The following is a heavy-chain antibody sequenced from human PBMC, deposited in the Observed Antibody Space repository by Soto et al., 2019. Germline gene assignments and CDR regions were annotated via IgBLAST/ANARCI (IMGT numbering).Heavy chain of an antibody. J-gene: IGHJ4*02. CDR3: ARHGYNYGGGYFDY. Sequence: EVQLVESGEGLVQPGGSLRLSCAASGVTVSSNYMSWVRQAPGKGLEWVSAIYSGGSTYYADSVKGRFTISRDNSKNTLYLQMNSLRAEDTAVYYCARHGYNYGGGYFDYWGQGTLVTVSS. CDR1: GVTVSSNY. V-gene: IGHV3-66*04. D-gene: IGHD5-18*01. CDR2: IYSGGST.